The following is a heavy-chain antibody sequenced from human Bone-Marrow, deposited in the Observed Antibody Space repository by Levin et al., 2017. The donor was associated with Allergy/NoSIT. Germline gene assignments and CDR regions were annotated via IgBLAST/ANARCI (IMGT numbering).Heavy chain of an antibody. CDR3: AKLGGIQSFYYYYGMDI. J-gene: IGHJ6*01. D-gene: IGHD2-15*01. Sequence: GGSLRLSCAASGFSFDDYAMHWVRQAPGRGLEWVSGISWNSDNIDYADSVKGRFTISRDNAKNSLHLQMNSLSVEDTAFYYCAKLGGIQSFYYYYGMDIWRQGTTVTVSS. CDR2: ISWNSDNI. CDR1: GFSFDDYA. V-gene: IGHV3-9*01.